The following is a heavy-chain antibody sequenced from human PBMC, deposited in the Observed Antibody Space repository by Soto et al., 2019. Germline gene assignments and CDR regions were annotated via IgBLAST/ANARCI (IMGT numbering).Heavy chain of an antibody. D-gene: IGHD4-17*01. CDR3: ARPTDYHYGMQV. J-gene: IGHJ6*02. CDR2: IYPHDSDT. V-gene: IGHV5-51*01. CDR1: GYNFHTYW. Sequence: GHSQKISCMGSGYNFHTYWIAWVRQMPGKGLEWMGFIYPHDSDTRYSPSFRGQVTISADKSINTAYLQWTSLKASDTAIYFCARPTDYHYGMQVWGQGTTVTVSS.